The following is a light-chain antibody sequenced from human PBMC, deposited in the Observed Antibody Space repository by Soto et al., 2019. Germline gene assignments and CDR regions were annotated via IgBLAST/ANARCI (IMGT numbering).Light chain of an antibody. CDR1: SSDVGGYDF. V-gene: IGLV2-14*01. CDR2: EVR. Sequence: QSVLTQPASVSGSVGQSITISCTGTSSDVGGYDFVSWYQHHPGKAPKLIIYEVRTRPSGVSDRFSGSKSGNTASLTISGLQAEDEADYYCSSYAGNNVVFGGGTKLTVL. CDR3: SSYAGNNVV. J-gene: IGLJ2*01.